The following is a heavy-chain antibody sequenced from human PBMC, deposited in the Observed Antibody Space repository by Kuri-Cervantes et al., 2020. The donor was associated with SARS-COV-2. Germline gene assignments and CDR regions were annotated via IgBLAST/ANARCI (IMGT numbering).Heavy chain of an antibody. CDR1: GYTFTSYG. D-gene: IGHD6-19*01. CDR2: ISAYKGNT. CDR3: ARDRGSSGWSWVYYYYGMDV. J-gene: IGHJ6*02. Sequence: ASVKVSCKASGYTFTSYGISWVRQAPGQGLKWMGWISAYKGNTNYAQKLQGRVTMTTDTSTSTAYMELRSLRSDETAVYYCARDRGSSGWSWVYYYYGMDVWGQGTTVTVSS. V-gene: IGHV1-18*01.